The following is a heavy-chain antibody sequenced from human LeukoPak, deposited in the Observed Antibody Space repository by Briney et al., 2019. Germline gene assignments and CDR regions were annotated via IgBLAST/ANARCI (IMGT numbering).Heavy chain of an antibody. CDR1: GDSVSSNSAA. CDR3: ARDRSFGYGSHFDY. CDR2: TFYRSKWNN. Sequence: SQTLSLTCAISGDSVSSNSAAWNWLRQSPSSGLEWLGSTFYRSKWNNDYAVSVKGRITINPDTSKNHFYLQLNSVTPEDTAVYYCARDRSFGYGSHFDYWGQGTLVTVSS. V-gene: IGHV6-1*01. J-gene: IGHJ4*02. D-gene: IGHD5-18*01.